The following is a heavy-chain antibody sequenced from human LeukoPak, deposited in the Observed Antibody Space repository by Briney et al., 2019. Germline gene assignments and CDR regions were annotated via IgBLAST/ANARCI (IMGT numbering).Heavy chain of an antibody. CDR3: ATCRDEFGDYGFTS. CDR2: IYNSGST. D-gene: IGHD4-17*01. CDR1: GGSVSSGSNY. Sequence: PSETLSLTCTVSGGSVSSGSNYWSWIRQPPGKGLEWIGYIYNSGSTKYNPSLKSRVTISVDTSKNLFSLKLTSVTAADTAMYYCATCRDEFGDYGFTSWGQGTLVTVSS. J-gene: IGHJ5*02. V-gene: IGHV4-61*01.